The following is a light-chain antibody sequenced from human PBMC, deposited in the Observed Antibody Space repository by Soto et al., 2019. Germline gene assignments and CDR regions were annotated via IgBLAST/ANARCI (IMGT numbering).Light chain of an antibody. CDR1: QSISIW. CDR3: QQYNSYPWT. V-gene: IGKV1-5*03. J-gene: IGKJ1*01. Sequence: DIQMTQSPSTLSASVGDRVTITCRASQSISIWLAWYQQKPGKTPKVLIYKASSLESGVPSRFSGSGSGTEFTLTISSLQPDDFATYYCQQYNSYPWTFGQGTKVEIK. CDR2: KAS.